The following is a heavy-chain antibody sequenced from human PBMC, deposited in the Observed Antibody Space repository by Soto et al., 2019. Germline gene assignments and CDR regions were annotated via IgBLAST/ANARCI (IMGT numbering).Heavy chain of an antibody. CDR1: GFSFSRYS. CDR3: ASTGPYGI. Sequence: GGSLRLSCAASGFSFSRYSMNWVRQAPGKGLEWVSSITSTSSHMYYVESVKGRFTITRDNAKNSLYLQMNRLRAEDTAVYYCASTGPYGIWGQGTLVTVSS. CDR2: ITSTSSHM. J-gene: IGHJ4*02. D-gene: IGHD1-1*01. V-gene: IGHV3-21*01.